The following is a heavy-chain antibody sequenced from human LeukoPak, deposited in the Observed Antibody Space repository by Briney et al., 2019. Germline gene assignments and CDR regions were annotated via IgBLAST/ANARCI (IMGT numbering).Heavy chain of an antibody. CDR1: GYTFTGHY. D-gene: IGHD3-9*01. CDR3: ASGSYYDILTGPYGMDV. J-gene: IGHJ6*02. CDR2: INPNSGGT. V-gene: IGHV1-2*02. Sequence: ASVKVSCKASGYTFTGHYMHWVRQAPGQGLEWMGWINPNSGGTNYAQKFQGRVTMTRDTSISTAYMELSRLRSDDTAVYYCASGSYYDILTGPYGMDVWGQGTTVTVSS.